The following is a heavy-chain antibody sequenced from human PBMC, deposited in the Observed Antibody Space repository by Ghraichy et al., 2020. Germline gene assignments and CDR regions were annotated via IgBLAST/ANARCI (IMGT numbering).Heavy chain of an antibody. J-gene: IGHJ4*02. CDR3: AKVSLLPNYYDSSGKPFDY. V-gene: IGHV3-23*01. D-gene: IGHD3-22*01. CDR1: GFTFSSYA. Sequence: GESLNISCAASGFTFSSYAMSWVRQAPGKGLEWVSAISGSGGSTYYADSVKGRFTISRDNSKNTLYLQMNSLRAEDTAVYYCAKVSLLPNYYDSSGKPFDYWGQGTLVTVSS. CDR2: ISGSGGST.